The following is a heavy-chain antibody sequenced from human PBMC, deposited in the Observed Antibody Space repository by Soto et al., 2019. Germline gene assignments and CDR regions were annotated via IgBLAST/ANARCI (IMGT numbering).Heavy chain of an antibody. D-gene: IGHD2-21*01. CDR2: IYGDDDK. Sequence: QITLKESGPTLVKPTQTLTLTCTFSGLSLSTKRVGVGWIRQPPGKALEWLTLIYGDDDKKYSPSLKTRHTIAKDTPKIQVVLTLTNMDPVVTATYYCAHSPAHRGGPGCNSFAYWGPGSLVTAAS. V-gene: IGHV2-5*02. J-gene: IGHJ4*02. CDR3: AHSPAHRGGPGCNSFAY. CDR1: GLSLSTKRVG.